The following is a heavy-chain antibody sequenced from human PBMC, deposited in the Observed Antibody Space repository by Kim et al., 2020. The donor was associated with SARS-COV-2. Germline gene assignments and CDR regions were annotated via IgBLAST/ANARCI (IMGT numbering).Heavy chain of an antibody. CDR3: AKDVGNYYDFWGGYYMGWCRDGMDV. CDR2: ISYDGSNK. Sequence: GGSLRLSCAASGFTFSSYGMHWVRQAPGKGQEWVAVISYDGSNKYYTDSVKGRFTISRDNSKNTLYLQMNSLRAEDTAVYYCAKDVGNYYDFWGGYYMGWCRDGMDVWGQGTTVTVSS. J-gene: IGHJ6*02. V-gene: IGHV3-30*18. D-gene: IGHD3-3*01. CDR1: GFTFSSYG.